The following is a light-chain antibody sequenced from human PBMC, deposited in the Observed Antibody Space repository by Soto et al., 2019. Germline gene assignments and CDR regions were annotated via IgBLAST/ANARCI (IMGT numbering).Light chain of an antibody. Sequence: QSVLTQPPSVSAAPGQRVTISCTGSSSNIGAGYEAHWYQQVPGTAPKLLIYENNNRPSGVPDRFSGSKSGTSASLAITGLQAEDEAEYYCHSYDSSLSGYVFGTGTKLTVL. J-gene: IGLJ1*01. CDR2: ENN. CDR3: HSYDSSLSGYV. V-gene: IGLV1-40*01. CDR1: SSNIGAGYE.